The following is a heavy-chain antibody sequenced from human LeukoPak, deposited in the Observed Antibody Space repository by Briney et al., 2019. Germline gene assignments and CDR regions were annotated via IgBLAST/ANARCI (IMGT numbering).Heavy chain of an antibody. CDR3: ARSRRITMVRGVIMIFDY. CDR2: INHSGST. D-gene: IGHD3-10*01. CDR1: GGSFSGYY. J-gene: IGHJ4*02. V-gene: IGHV4-34*01. Sequence: SETLSLTCAVYGGSFSGYYWSWIRQPPGKGLEWIGEINHSGSTNYNPSLKSRVTISVDTSKNQFSLKLSSVTAADTAVYYCARSRRITMVRGVIMIFDYWGQGTLVTVSS.